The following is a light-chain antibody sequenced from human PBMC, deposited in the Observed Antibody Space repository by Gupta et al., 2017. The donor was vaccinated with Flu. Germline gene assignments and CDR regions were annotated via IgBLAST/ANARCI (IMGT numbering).Light chain of an antibody. J-gene: IGKJ2*04. Sequence: VLTQSPAPLSLSPGDRATLSCRASQGVGTYLGWFQHKPGQAPRLLIFDASKRATGVPARFSGTGSGRDFTLTISSLEPEDSAVDYCQQRATWRSFGQGTKLEIK. CDR1: QGVGTY. CDR3: QQRATWRS. CDR2: DAS. V-gene: IGKV3-11*02.